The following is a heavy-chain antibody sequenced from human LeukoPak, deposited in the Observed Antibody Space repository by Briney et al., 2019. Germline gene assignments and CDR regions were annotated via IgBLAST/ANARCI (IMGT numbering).Heavy chain of an antibody. CDR1: GGSFSGYY. J-gene: IGHJ5*02. CDR3: ARESLTWLQSRTSWFDP. V-gene: IGHV4-34*01. Sequence: KPSETLSLTCAVYGGSFSGYYWSWIRQPPGKGLEWIGEINHSGSTNYNPSLKSRVTISVDTSKNQFFLRLSSVTAADTAVYYCARESLTWLQSRTSWFDPWGQGTLVTVSS. D-gene: IGHD5-24*01. CDR2: INHSGST.